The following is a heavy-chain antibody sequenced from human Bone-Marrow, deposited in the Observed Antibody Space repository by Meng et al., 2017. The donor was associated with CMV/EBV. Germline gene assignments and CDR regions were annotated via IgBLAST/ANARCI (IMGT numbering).Heavy chain of an antibody. CDR1: GGTFSSYA. Sequence: SVKVSCKASGGTFSSYAISWVRQAPGQGLEWMGGIIPIFGTANYAQKFQGGVTITTDESTSTAYMELSSLRSEDTAVYYCARGYQRGVAGLNWFEPWGQGTRVTVSS. CDR2: IIPIFGTA. D-gene: IGHD6-19*01. CDR3: ARGYQRGVAGLNWFEP. J-gene: IGHJ5*02. V-gene: IGHV1-69*05.